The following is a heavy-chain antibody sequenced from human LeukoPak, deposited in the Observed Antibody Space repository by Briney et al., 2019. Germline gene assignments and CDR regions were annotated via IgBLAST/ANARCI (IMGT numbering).Heavy chain of an antibody. CDR2: IRGSGGST. Sequence: GGSLRLSCAASGFTFSSYAMNWVRQAPGKGLEWVSIIRGSGGSTYYADSVKGRFTISRDNSRNTLYLQMNSLRADDTATYYCAKGVVSVATRGGFDYWGQGTLVTVSS. CDR1: GFTFSSYA. D-gene: IGHD2-2*01. J-gene: IGHJ4*02. V-gene: IGHV3-23*01. CDR3: AKGVVSVATRGGFDY.